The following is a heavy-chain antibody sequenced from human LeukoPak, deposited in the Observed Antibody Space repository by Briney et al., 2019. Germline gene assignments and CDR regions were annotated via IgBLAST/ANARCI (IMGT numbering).Heavy chain of an antibody. CDR3: ARAGDYIEWFDP. V-gene: IGHV1-69*13. D-gene: IGHD4-11*01. CDR1: GGTFSSYA. J-gene: IGHJ5*02. Sequence: SVKVSCKASGGTFSSYAISWVRQAPGQGLEWMGGIIPIFGTANYAQKFQGRVTITADESTSTAYMELSSLRSEDTAVYYCARAGDYIEWFDPWGQGTLVTVSS. CDR2: IIPIFGTA.